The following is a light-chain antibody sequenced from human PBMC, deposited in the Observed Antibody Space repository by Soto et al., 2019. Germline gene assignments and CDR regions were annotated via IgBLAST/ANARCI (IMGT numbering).Light chain of an antibody. V-gene: IGKV3-15*01. CDR2: GAS. Sequence: EIVLTQSPGTLSLSPGERVTLSCRASQSVSSNLAWYQQKPGQAPRLLIYGASTRATGIPGRFSGSGSGTEFTLTISSLQSEDFAVYYCQQYNNWPETFGQGTKVDIK. CDR3: QQYNNWPET. CDR1: QSVSSN. J-gene: IGKJ1*01.